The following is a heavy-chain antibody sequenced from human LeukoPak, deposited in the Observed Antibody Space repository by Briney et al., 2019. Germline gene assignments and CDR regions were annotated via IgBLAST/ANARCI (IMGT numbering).Heavy chain of an antibody. J-gene: IGHJ4*02. D-gene: IGHD2-2*01. Sequence: PAGSLSLSCAASGFTFNDGWLSWVRQAPGKGLEWVGRLKSKTDGGTTDYGAPVKGRFAISRDDSKNTLYLQMNSLKTEDTAVYYCTTGASSTSYDYWGQGTLVTVSS. V-gene: IGHV3-15*01. CDR3: TTGASSTSYDY. CDR2: LKSKTDGGTT. CDR1: GFTFNDGW.